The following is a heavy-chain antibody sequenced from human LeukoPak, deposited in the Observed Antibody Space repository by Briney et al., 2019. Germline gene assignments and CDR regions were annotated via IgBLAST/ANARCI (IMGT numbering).Heavy chain of an antibody. D-gene: IGHD3/OR15-3a*01. Sequence: PSETLSLTCTVSGGSISSSSYDWRWIRQPPGKGLEWIGSIYYSGSTYYNPSLRSRGAISVDTSKNQFSLKLSTVAAADTTAYYCARHAAREGTSTDHFDYWGQGTLVTVSS. CDR1: GGSISSSSYD. CDR3: ARHAAREGTSTDHFDY. V-gene: IGHV4-39*01. J-gene: IGHJ4*02. CDR2: IYYSGST.